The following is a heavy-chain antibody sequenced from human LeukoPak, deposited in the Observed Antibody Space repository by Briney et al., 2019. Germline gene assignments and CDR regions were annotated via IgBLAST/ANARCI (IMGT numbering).Heavy chain of an antibody. CDR1: GSTFSSYA. D-gene: IGHD3-9*01. J-gene: IGHJ4*02. Sequence: EPGRSLRPSCAASGSTFSSYAIRWVRQAPGKGLGWVAVISFDVRNKYYADSMKGRFTISRDNSKNTLYLQMNSLRAEDTAVYYCAREDYDMDYFDYWGQGTLVTVSS. CDR3: AREDYDMDYFDY. CDR2: ISFDVRNK. V-gene: IGHV3-30*04.